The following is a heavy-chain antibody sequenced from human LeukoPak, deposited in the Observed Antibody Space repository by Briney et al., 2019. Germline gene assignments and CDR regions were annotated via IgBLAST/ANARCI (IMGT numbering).Heavy chain of an antibody. D-gene: IGHD1-26*01. CDR2: IKGDGSSV. V-gene: IGHV3-74*01. Sequence: GGSLRLSCAASGFTFSNNWMHWVRQTPEKGLVWVSRIKGDGSSVDYAGSVKGRFTISRDNAKNTLYLQMDNLRAEDTAVYHCVRDGAGAPPFDVWGQGIMVTVSS. J-gene: IGHJ3*01. CDR1: GFTFSNNW. CDR3: VRDGAGAPPFDV.